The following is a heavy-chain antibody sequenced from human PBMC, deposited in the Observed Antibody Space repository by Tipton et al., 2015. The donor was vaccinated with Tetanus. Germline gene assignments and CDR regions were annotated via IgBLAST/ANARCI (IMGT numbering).Heavy chain of an antibody. D-gene: IGHD3-16*01. Sequence: TLSLTCSVSGGSLRSDDYQWNWIRQPPGKGLEWLAYISPSGRTNSNYSLKSRITISQDKSKNQFSLRLTSVTAADTAVYYCVRANYELPKKGPFDYWGPGSLVIVSS. CDR1: GGSLRSDDYQ. V-gene: IGHV4-61*08. CDR2: ISPSGRT. CDR3: VRANYELPKKGPFDY. J-gene: IGHJ4*02.